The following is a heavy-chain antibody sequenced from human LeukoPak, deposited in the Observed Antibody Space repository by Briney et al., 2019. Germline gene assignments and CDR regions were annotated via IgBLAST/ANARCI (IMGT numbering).Heavy chain of an antibody. CDR3: ARDPYSGSYGFDY. CDR2: IYYSGST. CDR1: GGSISSYY. D-gene: IGHD1-26*01. J-gene: IGHJ4*02. V-gene: IGHV4-59*01. Sequence: SETLSLTCTVSGGSISSYYWSWIRQPPGKGLEWIGYIYYSGSTNYNPSLKSRVTISVDTSKNQFSLKLSSVAAADTAVYYCARDPYSGSYGFDYWGQGTLVTVSS.